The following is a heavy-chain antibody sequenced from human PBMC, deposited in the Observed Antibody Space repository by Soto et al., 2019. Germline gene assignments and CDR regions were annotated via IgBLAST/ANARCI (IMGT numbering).Heavy chain of an antibody. CDR3: ARDQVRSSGYRTTWGYYYGMDV. CDR2: INSDGSST. D-gene: IGHD3-22*01. Sequence: EVQLVESGGGLVQPGGSLRLSCAASGFTFSSYWMHWVRQAPGKGLVWVSRINSDGSSTSYADSVKGRFTISRDNAKNTLYLQMNSLRAEDTAVYYCARDQVRSSGYRTTWGYYYGMDVWGQGTTVTVSS. CDR1: GFTFSSYW. J-gene: IGHJ6*02. V-gene: IGHV3-74*01.